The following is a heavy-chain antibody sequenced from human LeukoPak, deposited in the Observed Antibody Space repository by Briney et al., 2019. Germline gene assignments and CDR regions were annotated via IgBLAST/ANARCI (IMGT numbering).Heavy chain of an antibody. CDR3: ARVGGLWFGELFWDY. Sequence: GGSLRLSCAASGFTFSNAWMSWVRQAPGKGLEWVANIKQDGSEKYYVDSVKGRFTISRDNAKNSLYLQMNSLRAEDTAVYYCARVGGLWFGELFWDYWGQGTLVTVSS. J-gene: IGHJ4*02. D-gene: IGHD3-10*01. CDR1: GFTFSNAW. V-gene: IGHV3-7*01. CDR2: IKQDGSEK.